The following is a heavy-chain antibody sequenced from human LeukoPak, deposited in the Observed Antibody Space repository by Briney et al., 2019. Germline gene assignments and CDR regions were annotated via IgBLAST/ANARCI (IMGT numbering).Heavy chain of an antibody. Sequence: SQTLSLTCTVSGGSISSGGYYWSWIRQHPGKGLEWIGYIYYSGSTYYNPSLKSRVTISLDTSKNQFSLKLTSVTAADTAVYYCAGHHPRNTVDFWGQGTLVTVSS. CDR1: GGSISSGGYY. CDR3: AGHHPRNTVDF. V-gene: IGHV4-31*03. CDR2: IYYSGST. J-gene: IGHJ4*02. D-gene: IGHD2/OR15-2a*01.